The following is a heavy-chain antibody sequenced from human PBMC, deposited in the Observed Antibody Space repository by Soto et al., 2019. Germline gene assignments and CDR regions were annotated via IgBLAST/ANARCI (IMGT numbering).Heavy chain of an antibody. V-gene: IGHV3-23*01. CDR1: GFTFSNYA. CDR2: ISGSGGRT. D-gene: IGHD3-16*01. CDR3: AKDLYGGDNYYFGMGV. J-gene: IGHJ6*02. Sequence: GGSLRLSCAASGFTFSNYAMSWVRQAPGKGLEWVSTISGSGGRTYCPASVKGRSTISRDSSRATLYLQMNSLRAEDTAIYYCAKDLYGGDNYYFGMGVWGQGTTVTVSS.